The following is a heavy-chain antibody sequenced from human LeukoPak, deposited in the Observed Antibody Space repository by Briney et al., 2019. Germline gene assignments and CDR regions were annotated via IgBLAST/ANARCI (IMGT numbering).Heavy chain of an antibody. D-gene: IGHD5-18*01. Sequence: SSETLSLTCTVSGGSISSSSYYWSWIRQPPGKGLEWIGYIYYSGSTNYNPSLKSRVTISVDTSKNQFSLKLSSVTAADTAVYYCASGQLWSNFDYWGQGTLVTVSS. CDR1: GGSISSSSYY. V-gene: IGHV4-61*01. CDR3: ASGQLWSNFDY. J-gene: IGHJ4*02. CDR2: IYYSGST.